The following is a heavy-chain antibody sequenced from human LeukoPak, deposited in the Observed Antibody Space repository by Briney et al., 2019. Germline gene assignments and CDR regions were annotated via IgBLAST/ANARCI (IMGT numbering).Heavy chain of an antibody. J-gene: IGHJ3*02. Sequence: SQTLSLTCAISGDSVSSNSTACNWIRQSPSRGLEWLGRTYYRSKWYSDYAVSVKSRITINPDTSKNQFSLQLNSVTPEDTAVYYCARGGQGDGYSADEAFDIWGQGTMVTVSS. D-gene: IGHD5-24*01. CDR2: TYYRSKWYS. CDR1: GDSVSSNSTA. CDR3: ARGGQGDGYSADEAFDI. V-gene: IGHV6-1*01.